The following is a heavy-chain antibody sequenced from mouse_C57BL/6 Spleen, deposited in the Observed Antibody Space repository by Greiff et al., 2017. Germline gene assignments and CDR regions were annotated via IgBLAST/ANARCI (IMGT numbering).Heavy chain of an antibody. D-gene: IGHD1-1*01. J-gene: IGHJ2*01. V-gene: IGHV1-18*01. CDR1: GYTFTDYN. Sequence: EVQLQQSGPELVKPGASVKIPCKASGYTFTDYNMDWVKQSHGKSLEWIGDINPNNGGTFYNQKFKGKATLTVDKSSSTAYMELRSLTSEDTAVYNCARRQGITTVAHFDYWGQGTTLTVSS. CDR3: ARRQGITTVAHFDY. CDR2: INPNNGGT.